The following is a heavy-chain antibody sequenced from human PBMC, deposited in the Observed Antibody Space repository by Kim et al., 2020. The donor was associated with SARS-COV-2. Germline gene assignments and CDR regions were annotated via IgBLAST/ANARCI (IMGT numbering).Heavy chain of an antibody. CDR3: ARGRVGATAHFDY. CDR2: INSFSSNI. Sequence: GGSLRLSCAASGFAFSTYSMAWVRQAPGKGLEWISYINSFSSNIYYADSVKGRFTISRDNARNSLFLQMNSLRDDDTAVYYCARGRVGATAHFDYWGQGT. D-gene: IGHD1-26*01. CDR1: GFAFSTYS. V-gene: IGHV3-48*02. J-gene: IGHJ4*02.